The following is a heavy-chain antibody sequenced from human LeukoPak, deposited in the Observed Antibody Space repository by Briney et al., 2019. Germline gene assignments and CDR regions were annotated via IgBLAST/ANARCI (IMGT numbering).Heavy chain of an antibody. CDR1: GFAFSSYA. Sequence: GGSLRLSCAASGFAFSSYAMSWVRQAPGKGLEWVSFISDRGGSTYYADSVKGRFTISRDNSKNTLYLRMNSLRAEDTAVYYCAKDLLWFGEFTFDYWGQGTLVTVSS. CDR3: AKDLLWFGEFTFDY. D-gene: IGHD3-10*01. V-gene: IGHV3-23*01. J-gene: IGHJ4*02. CDR2: ISDRGGST.